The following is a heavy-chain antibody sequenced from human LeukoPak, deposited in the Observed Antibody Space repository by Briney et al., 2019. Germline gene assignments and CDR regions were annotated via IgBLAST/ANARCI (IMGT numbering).Heavy chain of an antibody. V-gene: IGHV3-9*01. D-gene: IGHD1-26*01. Sequence: PGRSLRLSCAASGFNFDDYAMHWVRQAPGKGLEWVSGINWNSVRIAYADSVKGRFTISRDNAKNSLYLQMNSLRAEDTALYYCAKDVTGIVGVTTLFDDWGQGTLVTVSS. CDR3: AKDVTGIVGVTTLFDD. CDR2: INWNSVRI. CDR1: GFNFDDYA. J-gene: IGHJ4*02.